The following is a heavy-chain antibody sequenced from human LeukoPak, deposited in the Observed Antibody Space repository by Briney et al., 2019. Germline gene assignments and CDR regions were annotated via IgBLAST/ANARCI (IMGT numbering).Heavy chain of an antibody. CDR3: AREDYGDYAEYFQH. D-gene: IGHD4-17*01. V-gene: IGHV3-30-3*01. J-gene: IGHJ1*01. CDR2: ISYDGSNK. CDR1: GFTFSSYA. Sequence: GGSLRLSCAASGFTFSSYAMHWVRQAPGKGLEWVAVISYDGSNKYYADSVKGRFTISRDNAKNSLYLQMNSLRAEDTAVYYCAREDYGDYAEYFQHWGQGTLVTVSS.